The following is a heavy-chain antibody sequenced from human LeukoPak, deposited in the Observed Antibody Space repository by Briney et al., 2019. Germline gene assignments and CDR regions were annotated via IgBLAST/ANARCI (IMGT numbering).Heavy chain of an antibody. CDR2: ISSSSSYI. V-gene: IGHV3-21*01. J-gene: IGHJ4*02. Sequence: GGSLRLSCVGSGFLFSSYSMNWVRQAPGKGLEWVLSISSSSSYIYYADSVKGRFTISRDNAKNSLYLQMNGLRAEDTAVYYCARTEQWLVEKPEYYYFDYWGQGTLVTVSS. CDR3: ARTEQWLVEKPEYYYFDY. D-gene: IGHD6-19*01. CDR1: GFLFSSYS.